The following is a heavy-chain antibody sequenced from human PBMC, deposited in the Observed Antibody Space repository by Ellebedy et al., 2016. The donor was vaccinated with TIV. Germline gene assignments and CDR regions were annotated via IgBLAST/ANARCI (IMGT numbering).Heavy chain of an antibody. CDR2: IHPSGGSP. Sequence: ASVKVSXXASGYTFTNNFIHWVRQAPGQGLEWMGLIHPSGGSPTYAQKFQGRVTMTTDTSTSTVYMELSSLTSEDTAVYYCARDRDGYNYWGQGTRVTVSS. D-gene: IGHD5-24*01. J-gene: IGHJ4*02. CDR1: GYTFTNNF. CDR3: ARDRDGYNY. V-gene: IGHV1-46*01.